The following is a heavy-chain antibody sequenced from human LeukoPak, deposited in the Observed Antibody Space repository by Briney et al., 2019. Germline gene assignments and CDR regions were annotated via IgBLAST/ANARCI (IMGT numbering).Heavy chain of an antibody. J-gene: IGHJ4*02. CDR1: GGSISSGGYY. V-gene: IGHV4-31*03. CDR3: ARGRKYYYDSSSYYFDY. CDR2: IYYSGST. D-gene: IGHD3-22*01. Sequence: PSQTLSLTCTVSGGSISSGGYYWSWIRQHPGKGLEWIGYIYYSGSTYYNPSLKSRVTISVDTSKNQFSLKLSSVTAADTAVYYCARGRKYYYDSSSYYFDYWGQGTLVTVSS.